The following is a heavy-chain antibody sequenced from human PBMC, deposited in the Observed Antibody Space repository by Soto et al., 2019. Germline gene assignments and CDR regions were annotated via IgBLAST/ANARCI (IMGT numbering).Heavy chain of an antibody. Sequence: GESLKISCKGSGYTFTNYWIGWVRQMPGKGLEWMGIIYPGDSDTKYNPSFQGQVTISADKSITTTYPQWSSLKASDTAIYYCAASIFYYGMDVWVQGTTVTVSS. CDR3: AASIFYYGMDV. CDR2: IYPGDSDT. CDR1: GYTFTNYW. V-gene: IGHV5-51*01. J-gene: IGHJ6*02.